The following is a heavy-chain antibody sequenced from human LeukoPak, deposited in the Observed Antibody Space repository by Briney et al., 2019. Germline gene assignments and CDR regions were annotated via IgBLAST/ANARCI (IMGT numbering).Heavy chain of an antibody. CDR1: GDSVSSNSAA. Sequence: SQTLSLTCAISGDSVSSNSAAWNWIRQSPSRGLEWLGRTYYRSKWYNDYAVSVKSRITINPDTSKNQFSLQLNSVTPEDTAVYYCARALTRTYYHGSGSYYPWDYYYYYMDVWGKGTTVTVSS. D-gene: IGHD3-10*01. CDR3: ARALTRTYYHGSGSYYPWDYYYYYMDV. J-gene: IGHJ6*03. CDR2: TYYRSKWYN. V-gene: IGHV6-1*01.